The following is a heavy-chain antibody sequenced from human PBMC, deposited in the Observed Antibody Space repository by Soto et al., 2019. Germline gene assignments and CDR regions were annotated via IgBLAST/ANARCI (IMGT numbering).Heavy chain of an antibody. CDR2: IYYSGST. Sequence: SDFLSPTDTVSGCPIRISSYYWGGIRQPPGKGLEWIGSIYYSGSTYYNPSLKSRVTISVDTSKNQFSLKLSSVTAADTAVYYCARQFGHYYGSGSPFDPWGQG. V-gene: IGHV4-39*01. CDR3: ARQFGHYYGSGSPFDP. CDR1: GCPIRISSYY. D-gene: IGHD3-10*01. J-gene: IGHJ5*02.